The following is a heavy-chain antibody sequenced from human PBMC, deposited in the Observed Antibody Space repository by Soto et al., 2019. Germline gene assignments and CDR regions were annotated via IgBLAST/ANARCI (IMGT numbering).Heavy chain of an antibody. Sequence: ASVKVSCKASGYTFTDYYIHWVRQAPGQGLEWMGWVNIYSGGTNQAPKLRGRITMTRVTSITTAYMELRGLTFDDTAVYFCATRGPKQTWLDPWGQGALVTVSS. CDR2: VNIYSGGT. CDR1: GYTFTDYY. CDR3: ATRGPKQTWLDP. D-gene: IGHD6-13*01. J-gene: IGHJ5*02. V-gene: IGHV1-2*02.